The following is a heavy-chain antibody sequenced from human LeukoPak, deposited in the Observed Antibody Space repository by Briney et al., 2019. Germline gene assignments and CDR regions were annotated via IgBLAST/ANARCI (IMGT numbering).Heavy chain of an antibody. Sequence: ASVTVSYQASRGSFSRYTISRVRQAPGHRREGTGRISPILGIANYAQKFQGRVTITADKSTSTAYMELSSLRSEDTAVYCCARAAAYCGGDCYSGSLNYYGLDVWGQGTTVTVSS. CDR3: ARAAAYCGGDCYSGSLNYYGLDV. J-gene: IGHJ6*02. CDR1: RGSFSRYT. V-gene: IGHV1-69*02. CDR2: ISPILGIA. D-gene: IGHD2-21*02.